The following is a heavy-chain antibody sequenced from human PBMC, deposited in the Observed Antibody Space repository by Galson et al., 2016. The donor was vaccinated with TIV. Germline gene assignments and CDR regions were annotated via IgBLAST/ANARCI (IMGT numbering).Heavy chain of an antibody. CDR3: ASDAPVSQYDRCGYLPSIYNYYAMDV. Sequence: QSGAEVKKPGESLKISCKCSGYTFTSFWIGWVRQLPGRGLEWMGIIYPRDSQTRYSPSFQGQVTMSADKSISTAYLQWSSLKASDTAIYYCASDAPVSQYDRCGYLPSIYNYYAMDVWRQGTTVTVSS. CDR1: GYTFTSFW. D-gene: IGHD3-22*01. CDR2: IYPRDSQT. J-gene: IGHJ6*02. V-gene: IGHV5-51*01.